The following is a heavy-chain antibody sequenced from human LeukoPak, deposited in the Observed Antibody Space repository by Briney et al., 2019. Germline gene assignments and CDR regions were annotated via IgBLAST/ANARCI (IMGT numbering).Heavy chain of an antibody. Sequence: SVKVSCTASGGTFSSYAISWVRQAPGQGLEWMGGIIPIFGTANYAQKFQGRVTITADESTSTAYMELSSLRSEDTAVYYCARDLGGGYDFYYFGYWGQGTLVTVSS. V-gene: IGHV1-69*13. J-gene: IGHJ4*02. CDR1: GGTFSSYA. CDR3: ARDLGGGYDFYYFGY. CDR2: IIPIFGTA. D-gene: IGHD3-3*01.